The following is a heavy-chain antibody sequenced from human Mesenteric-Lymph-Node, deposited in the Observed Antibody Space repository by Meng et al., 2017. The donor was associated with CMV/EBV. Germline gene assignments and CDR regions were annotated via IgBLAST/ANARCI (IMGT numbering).Heavy chain of an antibody. D-gene: IGHD2-2*01. CDR2: INYSGGNI. J-gene: IGHJ4*02. Sequence: GGSLRLSCAASGFTFSTYVMHWVRQVPGKGLEWVSGINYSGGNIYYADSVKGRFTISRDNSKNTLYLQMNSLRAEDTALYYCVTSTTSFYLPFDYWGQGTLVTVSS. V-gene: IGHV3-23*01. CDR3: VTSTTSFYLPFDY. CDR1: GFTFSTYV.